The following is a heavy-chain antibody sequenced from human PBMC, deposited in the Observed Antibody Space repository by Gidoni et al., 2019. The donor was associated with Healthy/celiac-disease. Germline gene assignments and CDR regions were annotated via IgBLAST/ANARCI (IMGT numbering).Heavy chain of an antibody. Sequence: EVQLVESGGGLVKPGGSLRLSCAASGFTFSSYSMNWVRQAPGKGLEWVSSISSSSSYIYYADSVKGRFTISRDNAKNSLYLQMNSLRAEDTAVYYCARVGYCSGGSCYPIYYYYGMDVWGQGTTVTVSS. CDR1: GFTFSSYS. CDR3: ARVGYCSGGSCYPIYYYYGMDV. CDR2: ISSSSSYI. J-gene: IGHJ6*02. D-gene: IGHD2-15*01. V-gene: IGHV3-21*01.